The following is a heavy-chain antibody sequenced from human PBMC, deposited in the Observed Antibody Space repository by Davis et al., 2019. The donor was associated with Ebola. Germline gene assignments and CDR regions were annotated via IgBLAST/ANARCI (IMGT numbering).Heavy chain of an antibody. Sequence: GESLKISCAASGFTFSSYWMHWVRQAPGKGLVWVSRINSDGSSTSYADSVEGRFTISRDDAKKSLFLHMNSLRVEDTAVYYCVRQDGANSDAFDIWGHGTLVTVSS. CDR1: GFTFSSYW. CDR3: VRQDGANSDAFDI. V-gene: IGHV3-74*01. CDR2: INSDGSST. J-gene: IGHJ3*02. D-gene: IGHD4-23*01.